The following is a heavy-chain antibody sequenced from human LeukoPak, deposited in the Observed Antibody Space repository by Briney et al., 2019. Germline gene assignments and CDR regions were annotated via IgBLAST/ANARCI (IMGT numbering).Heavy chain of an antibody. Sequence: GESLKTSCKGSGYSFTNYWIGWVRQMPGKGLEWVGIIYPGDSDTRYSPSFQGQVTMSADKSISTAYLQWSSLKASDTAIYYCARRQLGSGTFLDYWGQGTLVTVSS. D-gene: IGHD3-10*01. J-gene: IGHJ4*02. CDR2: IYPGDSDT. CDR3: ARRQLGSGTFLDY. V-gene: IGHV5-51*01. CDR1: GYSFTNYW.